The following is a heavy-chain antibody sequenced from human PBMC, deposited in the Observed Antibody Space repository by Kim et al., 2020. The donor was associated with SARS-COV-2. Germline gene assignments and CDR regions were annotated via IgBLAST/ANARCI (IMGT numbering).Heavy chain of an antibody. CDR1: GFTLSTFA. CDR3: ARVALPGAFHS. Sequence: GGSLRLSCAGSGFTLSTFAIHWVRQAPGKGLEWVAVISYDGSTQHYADSVRGRFIISRDNSKNTVHLEMNSLRPEDTAIFYCARVALPGAFHSWGLGTLV. J-gene: IGHJ4*02. V-gene: IGHV3-30*04. CDR2: ISYDGSTQ.